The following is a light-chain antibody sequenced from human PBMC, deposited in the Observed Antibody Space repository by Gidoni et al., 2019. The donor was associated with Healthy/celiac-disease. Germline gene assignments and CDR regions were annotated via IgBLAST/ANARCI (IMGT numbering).Light chain of an antibody. Sequence: DIQMTQSPSSLSASVGDRVTITCQASQDISNYLNWYQQKTGKAPKLLIYDASNLETGVPSRFSGSGSGTDFTFTISSLQPEDIATYYCQQYDNLPRTFGQGTKREMK. V-gene: IGKV1-33*01. J-gene: IGKJ2*01. CDR3: QQYDNLPRT. CDR1: QDISNY. CDR2: DAS.